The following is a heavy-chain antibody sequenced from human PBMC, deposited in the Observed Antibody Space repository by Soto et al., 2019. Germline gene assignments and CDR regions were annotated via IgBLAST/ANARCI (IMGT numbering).Heavy chain of an antibody. CDR1: GFTFSNYA. V-gene: IGHV3-23*01. D-gene: IGHD3-10*01. CDR2: LNGSGGST. J-gene: IGHJ4*02. CDR3: ARGFSAGKGSPPDY. Sequence: PGESLKISCAASGFTFSNYAMTWVRQAPGKGLEWVSGLNGSGGSTSSADSVKGRFAISRDNSKNTLYLQMNSLRDGDTAVYYCARGFSAGKGSPPDYWGQGTLVTVSS.